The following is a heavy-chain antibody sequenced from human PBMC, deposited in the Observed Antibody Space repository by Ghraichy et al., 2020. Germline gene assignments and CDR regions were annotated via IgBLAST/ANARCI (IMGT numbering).Heavy chain of an antibody. D-gene: IGHD6-19*01. CDR2: ISSSGSTI. CDR1: GFTFSSYS. V-gene: IGHV3-48*02. J-gene: IGHJ4*02. Sequence: GGSLRLSCATSGFTFSSYSMNWVRQAPGKGLEWVSYISSSGSTIYYADSVKGRFTISRDNAKNSLFLQMNSLRDEDTAVYYCTRWSGAVAGTRSYYFDYWGQGILVTVSS. CDR3: TRWSGAVAGTRSYYFDY.